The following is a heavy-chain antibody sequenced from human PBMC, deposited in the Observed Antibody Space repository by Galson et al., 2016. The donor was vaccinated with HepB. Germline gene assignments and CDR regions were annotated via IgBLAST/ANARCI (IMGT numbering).Heavy chain of an antibody. Sequence: SVKVSCKASGYDFFGFYIHWVRQAPGQGLEWMGCINANSGGTYYAQKFQGTVTMSRDTSRNTAHMELTRLTSDDAAVYYCAREGRNPVGSRGNWFDAWGQGTLVTVSS. V-gene: IGHV1-2*02. CDR3: AREGRNPVGSRGNWFDA. CDR1: GYDFFGFY. CDR2: INANSGGT. D-gene: IGHD3-10*01. J-gene: IGHJ5*02.